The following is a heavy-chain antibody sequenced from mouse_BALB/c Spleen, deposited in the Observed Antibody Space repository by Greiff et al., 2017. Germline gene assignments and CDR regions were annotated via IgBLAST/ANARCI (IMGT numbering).Heavy chain of an antibody. D-gene: IGHD1-1*01. V-gene: IGHV5-12-1*01. Sequence: EVHLVESGGGLVKPGGSLKLSCAASGFAFSSYDMSWVRQTPEKRLEWVAYISSGGGSTYYPDTVKGRFTISRDNAKNTLYLQMSSLKSEDTAMYYCARQDYYGSSLYYFDYWGQGTTLTVSS. CDR1: GFAFSSYD. CDR3: ARQDYYGSSLYYFDY. CDR2: ISSGGGST. J-gene: IGHJ2*01.